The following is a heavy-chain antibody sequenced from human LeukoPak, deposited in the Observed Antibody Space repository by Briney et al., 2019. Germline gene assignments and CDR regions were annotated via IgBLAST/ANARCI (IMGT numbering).Heavy chain of an antibody. V-gene: IGHV3-23*01. CDR2: ISGSGGST. D-gene: IGHD3-10*01. J-gene: IGHJ4*02. CDR3: AKSTYGSGSYYRDY. Sequence: GGSLRLSCAASGFTFSSYAMSWVRQAPGKGLEWVSAISGSGGSTYYADSVKGRFTISRDNSKNTLYLQMNSLRAGDTAVYYCAKSTYGSGSYYRDYWGQGTLVTVSS. CDR1: GFTFSSYA.